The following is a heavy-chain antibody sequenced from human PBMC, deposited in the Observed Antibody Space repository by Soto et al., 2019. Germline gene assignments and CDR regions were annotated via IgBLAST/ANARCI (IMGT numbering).Heavy chain of an antibody. Sequence: GESVKISCKGSGYSFTSFWIGWVRQMPGKGLEWMGIIYPGDSDTRYSPSFQGQVTISADKSISTAYLQWSSLKASDTAMYYCARGDLYYYDSSGYFFDYWGQGTLVTVSS. V-gene: IGHV5-51*03. CDR1: GYSFTSFW. D-gene: IGHD3-22*01. J-gene: IGHJ4*02. CDR2: IYPGDSDT. CDR3: ARGDLYYYDSSGYFFDY.